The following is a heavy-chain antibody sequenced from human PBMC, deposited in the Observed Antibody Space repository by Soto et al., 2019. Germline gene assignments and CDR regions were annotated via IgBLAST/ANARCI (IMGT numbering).Heavy chain of an antibody. V-gene: IGHV4-39*01. CDR1: GGSISSSSYY. D-gene: IGHD6-19*01. CDR3: ARHCEYSSGWEYWYFDL. CDR2: IYYSGST. J-gene: IGHJ2*01. Sequence: QLQLQESGPGLVKPSETLSLTCTVSGGSISSSSYYWGWIRQPPGKGLEWIGSIYYSGSTYYNPSLKSRVTISVDTSKNQFSLKLSSVTAADTAVYYCARHCEYSSGWEYWYFDLWGRGTLVTVSS.